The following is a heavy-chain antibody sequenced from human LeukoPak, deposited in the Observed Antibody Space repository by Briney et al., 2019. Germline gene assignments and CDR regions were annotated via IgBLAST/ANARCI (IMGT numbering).Heavy chain of an antibody. CDR3: ARDPTMVRGGYYYYYMDV. Sequence: SVKVSCKASGGTFSSYAISWARQAPGQGLEWMGGIIPIFGTANYAQKFQGRVTITADESTSTAYMELSSLRSEDTAVYYCARDPTMVRGGYYYYYMDVWGKGTTVTVSS. CDR1: GGTFSSYA. D-gene: IGHD3-10*01. CDR2: IIPIFGTA. J-gene: IGHJ6*03. V-gene: IGHV1-69*01.